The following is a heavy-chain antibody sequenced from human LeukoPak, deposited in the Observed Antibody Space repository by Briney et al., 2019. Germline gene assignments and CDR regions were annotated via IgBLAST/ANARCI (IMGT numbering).Heavy chain of an antibody. Sequence: QPGGSLRLSCAVSGFTFSSSWMHWVRQAPGKGLVWVSHIKTDGSTTAYADSVKGRFTISRDNAKNTLYLQMNSLRAEDTGVYYCAKDHYWSIDYWGRGTLVTVSS. CDR1: GFTFSSSW. V-gene: IGHV3-74*01. CDR2: IKTDGSTT. J-gene: IGHJ4*02. CDR3: AKDHYWSIDY. D-gene: IGHD3-3*01.